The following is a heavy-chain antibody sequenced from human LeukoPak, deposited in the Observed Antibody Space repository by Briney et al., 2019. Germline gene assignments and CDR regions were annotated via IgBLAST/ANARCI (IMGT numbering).Heavy chain of an antibody. V-gene: IGHV4-4*02. CDR1: LDSTTSNF. J-gene: IGHJ4*02. CDR2: IHRSGSP. D-gene: IGHD1-14*01. Sequence: PTETLSLTCTVSLDSTTSNFWSWVRQPPGKGLEWIGEIHRSGSPNYNLSLQSRVTISIDRSRNQIVLELSSVTAADTAVYYCAREILGGFNPGAYWGQGILVTVSS. CDR3: AREILGGFNPGAY.